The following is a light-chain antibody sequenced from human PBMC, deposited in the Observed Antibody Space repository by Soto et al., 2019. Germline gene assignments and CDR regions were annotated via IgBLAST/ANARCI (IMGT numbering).Light chain of an antibody. J-gene: IGKJ5*01. CDR3: QQRSNWPQVT. V-gene: IGKV3-11*01. Sequence: IVLTQSPATLSLSPGERATLSCRASQSVSSYLAWYQQKPGQAPRLLIYDASNRATGIPARFSGSGSGTDFTLTISSLEPEAFAVYYCQQRSNWPQVTFGQGTRLEIK. CDR2: DAS. CDR1: QSVSSY.